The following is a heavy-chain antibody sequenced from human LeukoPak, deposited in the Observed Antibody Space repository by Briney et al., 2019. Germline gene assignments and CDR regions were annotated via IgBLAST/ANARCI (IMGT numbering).Heavy chain of an antibody. CDR3: ARDYVWNDKAADWFDP. D-gene: IGHD1-1*01. V-gene: IGHV1-2*06. J-gene: IGHJ5*02. CDR1: GYTFTGYY. CDR2: INPNSGGT. Sequence: GASVKVSCKASGYTFTGYYMHWVRQAPGQGLEWMGRINPNSGGTNYAQKFQGRVTMTRDTSISTAYMELSRLRSDDTAVYYCARDYVWNDKAADWFDPWGQGTLVTVSS.